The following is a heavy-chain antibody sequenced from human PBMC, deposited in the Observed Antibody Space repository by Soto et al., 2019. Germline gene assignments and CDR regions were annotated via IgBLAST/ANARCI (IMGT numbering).Heavy chain of an antibody. D-gene: IGHD3-22*01. CDR3: ARDPPRDYYDSSGYP. J-gene: IGHJ5*02. V-gene: IGHV3-53*01. CDR2: IYSGGST. CDR1: GFTVSSNY. Sequence: GGSLRLSCAASGFTVSSNYMSWVRQAPGKGLEWVSVIYSGGSTYYADSVKGRFTISRDNSKNTLYLQMNSLRAEDTAVYYCARDPPRDYYDSSGYPWGQGTLVTVSS.